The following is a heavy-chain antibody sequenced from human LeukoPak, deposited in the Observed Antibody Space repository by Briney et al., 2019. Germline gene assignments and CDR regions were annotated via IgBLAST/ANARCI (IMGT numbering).Heavy chain of an antibody. J-gene: IGHJ4*02. CDR1: GGSISSYY. CDR3: ARMVGGFSFDY. Sequence: PSETLSLTCTVSGGSISSYYWSWIRQPPGKGLEWIGYIYYSGSTNYNPSLKSRVTISVDTSKNQFSLKLSSVTAADTAVYYCARMVGGFSFDYWGQGTLVTVSS. V-gene: IGHV4-59*08. CDR2: IYYSGST. D-gene: IGHD2-15*01.